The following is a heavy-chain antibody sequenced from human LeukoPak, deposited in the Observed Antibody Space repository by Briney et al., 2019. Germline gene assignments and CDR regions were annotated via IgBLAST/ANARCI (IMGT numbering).Heavy chain of an antibody. J-gene: IGHJ4*02. CDR2: IYSSGST. D-gene: IGHD5-12*01. CDR3: AIPREGLRNLRAFDY. V-gene: IGHV4-39*01. Sequence: SETLSLTCTVSGASISGSGYYWGWIRQPPGKGLEWIGSIYSSGSTYYNASLQSRVTISIETSKNQISLRLNSVTAADTAVYYCAIPREGLRNLRAFDYWGQGTLVTVSS. CDR1: GASISGSGYY.